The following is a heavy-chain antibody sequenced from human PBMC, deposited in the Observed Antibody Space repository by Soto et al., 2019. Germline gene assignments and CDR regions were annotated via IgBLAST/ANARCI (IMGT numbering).Heavy chain of an antibody. CDR1: GYSFTSYW. J-gene: IGHJ4*02. CDR3: ARHEDYGDSEAPFDY. CDR2: IYPGDSDT. Sequence: GESLKISCKGSGYSFTSYWIGWVRQMPGKGLEWMGIIYPGDSDTRYSPSFQGQVTISADKSISTAYLQWSSLKASDTAMYYCARHEDYGDSEAPFDYWGQGTLLTVSS. D-gene: IGHD4-17*01. V-gene: IGHV5-51*01.